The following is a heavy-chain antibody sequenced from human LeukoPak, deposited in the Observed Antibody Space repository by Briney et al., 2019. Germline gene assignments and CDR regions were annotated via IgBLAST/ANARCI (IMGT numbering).Heavy chain of an antibody. CDR3: ARAVNEVGYYYYYMDV. CDR1: GGSISSYY. CDR2: IYYSGST. V-gene: IGHV4-59*01. J-gene: IGHJ6*03. Sequence: SETLSLTCTVSGGSISSYYWSWLRQPPGKGLEWIGCIYYSGSTNYNPSLKSRVTISVDTSKNQFSLKLSSVTAADTAVYYCARAVNEVGYYYYYMDVWGKGTTVTISS. D-gene: IGHD1-1*01.